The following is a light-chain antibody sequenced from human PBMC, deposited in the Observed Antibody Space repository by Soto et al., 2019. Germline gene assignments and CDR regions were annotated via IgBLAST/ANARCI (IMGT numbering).Light chain of an antibody. J-gene: IGLJ3*02. CDR3: CSYAGSSTWV. CDR1: SSDVGNYNL. CDR2: EGT. Sequence: QSALTQPASGSGSPGQAITISCTGTSSDVGNYNLVSWYQQHPGKAPKLMIYEGTKRPSGVSDRFSGSKSGNTACLTISGLQAEDESDYYCCSYAGSSTWVFGGGTQLTVL. V-gene: IGLV2-23*01.